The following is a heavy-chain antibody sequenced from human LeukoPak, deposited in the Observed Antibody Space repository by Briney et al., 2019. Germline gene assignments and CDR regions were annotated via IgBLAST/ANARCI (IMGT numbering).Heavy chain of an antibody. CDR1: GYTFTSYA. CDR2: INTNTGNP. Sequence: ASVKVSCKASGYTFTSYAMNWVRQAPGQGLEWMGWINTNTGNPTYAQGFTGRFVFSLDTSVSTAYLQISSLKAEDTAVYYCASNLPGYSSSWYRDYWGQGTLVTVSS. CDR3: ASNLPGYSSSWYRDY. V-gene: IGHV7-4-1*02. J-gene: IGHJ4*02. D-gene: IGHD6-13*01.